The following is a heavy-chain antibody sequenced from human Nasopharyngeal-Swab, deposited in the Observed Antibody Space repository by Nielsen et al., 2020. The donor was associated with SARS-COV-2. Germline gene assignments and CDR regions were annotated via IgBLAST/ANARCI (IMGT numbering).Heavy chain of an antibody. CDR1: GYTFTSYA. CDR2: INAGNGNT. CDR3: ARDRGKQLVRSYYYYYGMDV. V-gene: IGHV1-3*01. Sequence: ASVKVSCKASGYTFTSYAMHWVRRAPGQRLEWMGWINAGNGNTKYSQKFQGRVTITRDTSASTAYMELSSLRSEDTAVYYCARDRGKQLVRSYYYYYGMDVWGQGTTVTVSS. D-gene: IGHD6-6*01. J-gene: IGHJ6*02.